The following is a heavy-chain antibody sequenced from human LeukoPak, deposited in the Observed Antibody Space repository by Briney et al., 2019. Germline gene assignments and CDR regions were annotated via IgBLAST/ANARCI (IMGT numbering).Heavy chain of an antibody. D-gene: IGHD2-2*02. CDR1: GFSVSSNY. CDR3: ARDLYTDRSNV. CDR2: IYTGGNT. Sequence: GGSLRLSCAASGFSVSSNYMTWVRQAPGKGLEWVSIIYTGGNTNYADSVKGRFTISRDNSKNTLYLQMNSLRAEDTAVYFCARDLYTDRSNVWGQGTLVTVSS. V-gene: IGHV3-66*01. J-gene: IGHJ4*02.